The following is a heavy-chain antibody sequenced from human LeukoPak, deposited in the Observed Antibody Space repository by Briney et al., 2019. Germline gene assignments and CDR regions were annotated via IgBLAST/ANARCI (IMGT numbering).Heavy chain of an antibody. CDR1: GFTFSSYW. J-gene: IGHJ5*02. Sequence: GGSLRLSCAASGFTFSSYWVHWVRQAPGKGLVWVSRINTDGTATSYADSVKGRFTISRDNAKNTLYLQMNSLRAEDTAVYYCTRDLYTFNPWGQGTLVTVSS. V-gene: IGHV3-74*01. CDR3: TRDLYTFNP. D-gene: IGHD3-16*01. CDR2: INTDGTAT.